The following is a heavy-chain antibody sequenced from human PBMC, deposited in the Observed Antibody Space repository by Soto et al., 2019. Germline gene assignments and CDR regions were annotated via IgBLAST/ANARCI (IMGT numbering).Heavy chain of an antibody. Sequence: SETLSLTCTVSGCSINSGDYSWTWIRQPPGKGLEWIGYIYHTGTTYYNMSLKSRVTISVDRSKNQFSLKLSSVTAADTAVYYCARLGGFYQSLDSWGQGALVTVSS. D-gene: IGHD3-22*01. V-gene: IGHV4-30-2*01. CDR1: GCSINSGDYS. J-gene: IGHJ5*01. CDR3: ARLGGFYQSLDS. CDR2: IYHTGTT.